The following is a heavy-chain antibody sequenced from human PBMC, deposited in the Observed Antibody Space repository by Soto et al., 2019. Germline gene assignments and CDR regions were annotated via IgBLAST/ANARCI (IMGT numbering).Heavy chain of an antibody. D-gene: IGHD6-13*01. CDR1: GYTFTTYY. CDR3: ARRGASWYFVY. V-gene: IGHV1-46*01. J-gene: IGHJ4*02. Sequence: QVQLVQSGAEMKKPGASVKVSCEASGYTFTTYYIHWVRQAPGQGLELMGIINPSDGRTIYSQKFLGRVARTGDASTSTVYMEVSSLRSEDTAVYYCARRGASWYFVYWGQGTLVTVSS. CDR2: INPSDGRT.